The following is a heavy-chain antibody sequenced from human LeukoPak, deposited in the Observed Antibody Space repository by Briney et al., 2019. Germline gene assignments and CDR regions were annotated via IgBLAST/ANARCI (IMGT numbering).Heavy chain of an antibody. V-gene: IGHV3-23*01. J-gene: IGHJ4*02. CDR2: ISGSGGST. CDR1: GFTFSSYA. D-gene: IGHD1-26*01. Sequence: GGSLRLSCAACGFTFSSYAMSWVRQAPGKGLEWVSAISGSGGSTYYADSVKGRFTISRDNSKNTLYLQMNSLRAEDTAVYYCAKDPDIVGATTPDYWGQGTLVTVSS. CDR3: AKDPDIVGATTPDY.